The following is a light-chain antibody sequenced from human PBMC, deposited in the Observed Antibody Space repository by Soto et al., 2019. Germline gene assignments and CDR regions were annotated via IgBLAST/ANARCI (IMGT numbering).Light chain of an antibody. CDR1: QSLLHSNAYNY. CDR3: MQALQSPT. Sequence: DIVMTQSPLSLPVTPGEPASISCRSSQSLLHSNAYNYLDWYLQKQGQSPQLLIYLGSNRASGVPDRFSGSGSGTDFTLKISRVEAEDVGVYYCMQALQSPTFGPGTKVDIK. CDR2: LGS. J-gene: IGKJ3*01. V-gene: IGKV2-28*01.